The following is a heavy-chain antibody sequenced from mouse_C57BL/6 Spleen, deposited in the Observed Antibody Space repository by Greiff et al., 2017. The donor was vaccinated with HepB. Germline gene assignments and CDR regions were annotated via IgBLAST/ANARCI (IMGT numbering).Heavy chain of an antibody. J-gene: IGHJ4*01. CDR1: GFTFSSYA. V-gene: IGHV5-4*01. Sequence: EVQLVESGGGLVKPGGSLKLSCAASGFTFSSYAMSWVRQTPEKRLEWVATISDGGSYTYYPDNVKGRFTISRDNAKNNLYLQMSHLKSEDTAMYYCARGGNYRYAMDYWGQGTSVTVSS. D-gene: IGHD2-1*01. CDR3: ARGGNYRYAMDY. CDR2: ISDGGSYT.